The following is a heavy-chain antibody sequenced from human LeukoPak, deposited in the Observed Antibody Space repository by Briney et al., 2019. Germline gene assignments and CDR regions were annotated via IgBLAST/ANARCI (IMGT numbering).Heavy chain of an antibody. D-gene: IGHD4-17*01. CDR3: ARDDPQTTVPEGMDV. Sequence: SETLSLTCTVSGGSISFYYWSWIRQSPGKGLEWIGYIYYSGTTNYNPSLKGRVTISVDTSKNQFSLQLRSVTAADTAVYYCARDDPQTTVPEGMDVWGQGTTVTVSS. CDR1: GGSISFYY. J-gene: IGHJ6*02. CDR2: IYYSGTT. V-gene: IGHV4-59*01.